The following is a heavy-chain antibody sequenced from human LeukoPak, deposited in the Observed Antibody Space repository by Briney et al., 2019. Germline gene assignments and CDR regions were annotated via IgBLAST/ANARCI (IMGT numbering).Heavy chain of an antibody. CDR3: ASVTVLTGGAFDI. CDR1: GGSISSYY. J-gene: IGHJ3*02. CDR2: IYYSGST. V-gene: IGHV4-59*01. Sequence: SETLSLTCTVSGGSISSYYWSWIRQPPGEGLEWMGIIYYSGSTYYNPSLKSRVTISVDTSTNHSSLKLSSVTAADTAVYYCASVTVLTGGAFDIWGQGTMVTVSS. D-gene: IGHD3-9*01.